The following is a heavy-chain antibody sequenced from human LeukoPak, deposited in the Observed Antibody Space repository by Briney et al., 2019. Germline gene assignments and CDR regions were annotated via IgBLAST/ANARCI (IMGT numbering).Heavy chain of an antibody. CDR2: ISGSSSYI. D-gene: IGHD2-15*01. CDR3: AKHLRVVAATASFDY. CDR1: GFTFKNAW. Sequence: GGSLRLSCAASGFTFKNAWMNWVRQAPGKGLEWVSSISGSSSYIYYADSVKGRFTISRDNSKNTLYLQMNSLRAEDTAVYYCAKHLRVVAATASFDYWGQGTLVTVSS. J-gene: IGHJ4*02. V-gene: IGHV3-21*04.